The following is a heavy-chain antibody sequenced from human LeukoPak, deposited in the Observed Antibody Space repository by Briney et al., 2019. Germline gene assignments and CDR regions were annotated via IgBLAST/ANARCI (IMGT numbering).Heavy chain of an antibody. CDR1: GYSISSNYY. CDR3: ARGVRGQQLVYYYYYYMDV. V-gene: IGHV4-38-2*02. Sequence: KTSETLSLTCTVSGYSISSNYYWGWIRQPPGKGLEWIGNIYHSGTTYYNPSLKSRVTISVDTSKNQFSLKLSSVTAADTAVYYCARGVRGQQLVYYYYYYMDVWGKGTTVTVSS. CDR2: IYHSGTT. D-gene: IGHD6-13*01. J-gene: IGHJ6*03.